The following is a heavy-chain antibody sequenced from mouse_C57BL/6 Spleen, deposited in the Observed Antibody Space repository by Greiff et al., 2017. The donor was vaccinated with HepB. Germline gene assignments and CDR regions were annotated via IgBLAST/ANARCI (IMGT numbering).Heavy chain of an antibody. V-gene: IGHV5-4*03. CDR3: ARGEKYDYDAVFAY. CDR2: ISDGGSYT. CDR1: GFTFSSYA. Sequence: EVNLVESGGGLVKPGGSLKLSCAASGFTFSSYAMSWVRQTPEKRLEWVATISDGGSYTYYPDNVKGRFTISRDNAKNNLYLQMSHLKSEDTAMYYCARGEKYDYDAVFAYWGQGTLVTVSA. D-gene: IGHD2-4*01. J-gene: IGHJ3*01.